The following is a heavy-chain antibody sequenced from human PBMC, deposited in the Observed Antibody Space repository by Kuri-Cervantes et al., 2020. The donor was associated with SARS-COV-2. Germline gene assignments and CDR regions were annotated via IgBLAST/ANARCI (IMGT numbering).Heavy chain of an antibody. CDR3: ARELVGATNYYGMDV. Sequence: GESLKISCAASGFTFSSYGMHWVRQAPGKGLEWVAVIWYDGSNKYYADSVEGRFTISRDNSKNTLYLQMNSLRAEDTAVYYCARELVGATNYYGMDVWGQGTTVTVSS. J-gene: IGHJ6*02. V-gene: IGHV3-33*08. D-gene: IGHD1-26*01. CDR2: IWYDGSNK. CDR1: GFTFSSYG.